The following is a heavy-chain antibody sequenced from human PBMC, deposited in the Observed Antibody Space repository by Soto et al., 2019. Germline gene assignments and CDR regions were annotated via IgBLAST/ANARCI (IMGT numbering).Heavy chain of an antibody. D-gene: IGHD2-15*01. Sequence: GGSLRLSCAASGFTFSSYWMSWVRRAPGKGLEGVANIKQDGSEKYYVDSVKSRFTISRDNAKNSLYLQMDSLRAEDTAVYYCARNCSGGSCYSSAFDIWGQGTMVTVS. CDR1: GFTFSSYW. V-gene: IGHV3-7*01. CDR3: ARNCSGGSCYSSAFDI. J-gene: IGHJ3*02. CDR2: IKQDGSEK.